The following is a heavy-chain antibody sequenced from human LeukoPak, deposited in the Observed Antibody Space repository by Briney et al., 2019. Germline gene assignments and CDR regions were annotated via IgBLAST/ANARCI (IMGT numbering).Heavy chain of an antibody. CDR3: ARSFSEWLQSRWYFDL. D-gene: IGHD5-24*01. CDR2: IYPGDSDT. V-gene: IGHV5-51*01. Sequence: GESLKISCKGSGYSFTSYWIGWVRQMPGKGLEWMGIIYPGDSDTGYSPSFQGQVTISADKSISTAYLQWSSLKASDTAMYYCARSFSEWLQSRWYFDLWGRGTLVTVSS. CDR1: GYSFTSYW. J-gene: IGHJ2*01.